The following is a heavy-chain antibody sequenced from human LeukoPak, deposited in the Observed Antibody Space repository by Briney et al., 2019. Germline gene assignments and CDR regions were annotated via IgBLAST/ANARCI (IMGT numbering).Heavy chain of an antibody. D-gene: IGHD2-2*01. CDR1: GYTFTGYY. J-gene: IGHJ6*02. V-gene: IGHV1-2*06. Sequence: ASVEVSCKASGYTFTGYYMHWVRQAPGQGLEWMGRINPNSGGTNYAQKFQGRVTMTRDTSISTAYMELSRLRSDDTAVYYCARDLRVVPAAPYTFYYYGMDVWGQGTTVTVSS. CDR3: ARDLRVVPAAPYTFYYYGMDV. CDR2: INPNSGGT.